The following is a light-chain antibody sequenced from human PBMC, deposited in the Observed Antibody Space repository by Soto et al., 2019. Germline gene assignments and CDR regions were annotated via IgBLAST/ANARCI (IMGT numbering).Light chain of an antibody. Sequence: DIQMTQAPSSLAASVGDVVTITCRPSQDIRNDLGWFQVKPGKAPKSLIYAASRLQSGVPSRFSGSGSGTEFTLTISSLQPDDFATYYCQQYNSYSYTFGQGTRLEIK. CDR2: AAS. V-gene: IGKV1-17*01. CDR3: QQYNSYSYT. J-gene: IGKJ5*01. CDR1: QDIRND.